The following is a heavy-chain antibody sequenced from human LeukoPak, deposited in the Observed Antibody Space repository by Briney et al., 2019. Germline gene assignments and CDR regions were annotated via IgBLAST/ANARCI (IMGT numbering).Heavy chain of an antibody. Sequence: PSETLSLTCNVSGVSIKANSDYWGWLRQPPGKGLEWIGSIYHVGGTYYNPSLKSRVTISIDTSKNQFSLRLTSVTAADTAIYYCARDARSGYEDLWGPGTLVTVSS. CDR3: ARDARSGYEDL. D-gene: IGHD5-12*01. CDR2: IYHVGGT. CDR1: GVSIKANSDY. V-gene: IGHV4-39*07. J-gene: IGHJ5*02.